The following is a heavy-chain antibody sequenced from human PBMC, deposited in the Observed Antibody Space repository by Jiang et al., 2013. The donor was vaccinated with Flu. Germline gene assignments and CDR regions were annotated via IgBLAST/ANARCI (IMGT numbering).Heavy chain of an antibody. J-gene: IGHJ4*02. V-gene: IGHV1-3*01. D-gene: IGHD6-13*01. CDR2: INVGNGNT. CDR3: ARDSGIGSTWYGYDYFDF. Sequence: SGAEVKKPGASVKISCKTSGYTFTNYAIHWVRQAPGQRLECMGWINVGNGNTKYSQKFQGRVTMTRDTSASTAYMELRSLTSEDTAVYYCARDSGIGSTWYGYDYFDFWGQGTLVTVSS. CDR1: GYTFTNYA.